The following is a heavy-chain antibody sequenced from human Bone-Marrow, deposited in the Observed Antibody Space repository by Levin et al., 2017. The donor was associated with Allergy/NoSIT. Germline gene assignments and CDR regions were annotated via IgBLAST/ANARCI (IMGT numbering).Heavy chain of an antibody. CDR3: ARHKDYGGNGYYYYGVDV. CDR1: GFTFTDYA. J-gene: IGHJ6*02. D-gene: IGHD4-23*01. V-gene: IGHV3-9*01. CDR2: VSWNSGTI. Sequence: GGSLRLSCAASGFTFTDYAIHWIRQAPGRGLEWVSGVSWNSGTIGYVDSVKGRFTISRDNAKNSLYLQMNSLRTEDTALYFCARHKDYGGNGYYYYGVDVWGQGTTVTVSS.